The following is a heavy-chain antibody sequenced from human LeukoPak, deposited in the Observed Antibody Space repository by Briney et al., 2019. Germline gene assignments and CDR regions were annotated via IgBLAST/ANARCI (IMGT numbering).Heavy chain of an antibody. Sequence: SETLSLTCSVSGDSINSNSYDWGWIRQPPGKGLEWIGYIYYSGSTNYNPSLKSRVTISVDTSKNQFSLKLSSVIAADTVVYYCARTTEGYCSSASCFGFSYSYYMDVWGKGTTVTISS. CDR3: ARTTEGYCSSASCFGFSYSYYMDV. D-gene: IGHD2-2*01. V-gene: IGHV4-61*05. CDR1: GDSINSNSYD. CDR2: IYYSGST. J-gene: IGHJ6*03.